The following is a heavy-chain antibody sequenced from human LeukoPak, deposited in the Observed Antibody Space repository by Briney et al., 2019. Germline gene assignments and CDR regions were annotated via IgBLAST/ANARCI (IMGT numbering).Heavy chain of an antibody. CDR2: INPNSGGT. Sequence: ASVKVSCKASGYTFTGYYMHWVRQAPGQGVERMGWINPNSGGTNYAQKFQGRVTMTRDTSISTAYMELSRLRSDDTAVYYCARDGDVTYCFDYWGQGTLVTVSS. CDR3: ARDGDVTYCFDY. CDR1: GYTFTGYY. V-gene: IGHV1-2*02. J-gene: IGHJ4*02. D-gene: IGHD7-27*01.